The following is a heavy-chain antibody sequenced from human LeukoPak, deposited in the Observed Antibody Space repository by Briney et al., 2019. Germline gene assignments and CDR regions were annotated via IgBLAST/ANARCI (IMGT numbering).Heavy chain of an antibody. D-gene: IGHD2-2*01. V-gene: IGHV4-59*01. CDR2: IYYSGST. J-gene: IGHJ4*02. CDR3: ARGYTTSRYGDYFDY. CDR1: GGSISSYY. Sequence: SETLSLTCTVSGGSISSYYWSWIRQPPGKGLEWSGYIYYSGSTNYNPSLKSRVTISVDTSKNQFSLKLSSVTAADTAVYYCARGYTTSRYGDYFDYWGQGTLVTVSS.